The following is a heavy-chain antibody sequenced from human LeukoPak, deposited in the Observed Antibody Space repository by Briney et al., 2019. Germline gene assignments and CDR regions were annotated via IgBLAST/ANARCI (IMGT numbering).Heavy chain of an antibody. Sequence: TGGPLRLSCAASGFTFSSYWMHWVRQAPGKGLVWVSLIKSDGSSTIYADSVKGRFTISRDNAKNTLYLQMNSLRAEDSAVYYCARDRYYSMDVWGQGTTVTVSS. CDR3: ARDRYYSMDV. V-gene: IGHV3-74*01. J-gene: IGHJ6*02. CDR1: GFTFSSYW. CDR2: IKSDGSST.